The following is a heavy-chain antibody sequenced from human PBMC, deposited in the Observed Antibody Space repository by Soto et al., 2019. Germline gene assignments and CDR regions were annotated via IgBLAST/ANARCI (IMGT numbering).Heavy chain of an antibody. V-gene: IGHV3-53*01. Sequence: GGSLRLSCAASGFTVSSNYMSWVRQAPGKGLEWVSVIYSGGSTYYADSVKGRFTISRDNSKNTLYLQMSSLRAEDTAVYYCAAYGRDYYYGMDVWGQGTTVTVSS. CDR2: IYSGGST. CDR3: AAYGRDYYYGMDV. CDR1: GFTVSSNY. D-gene: IGHD4-17*01. J-gene: IGHJ6*02.